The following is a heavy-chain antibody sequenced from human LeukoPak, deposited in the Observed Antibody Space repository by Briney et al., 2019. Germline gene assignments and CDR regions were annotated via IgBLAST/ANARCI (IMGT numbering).Heavy chain of an antibody. CDR3: ARDICSSTSCYGDYYYYMDV. CDR1: GHTFTSYY. J-gene: IGHJ6*03. CDR2: INPSGGST. Sequence: ASVKVSCKASGHTFTSYYMHWVRQAPGQGLEWMGIINPSGGSTSYAQKFQGRVTMTRDTSTSTVYMELSSLRSEDTAVYYCARDICSSTSCYGDYYYYMDVWGKGTTVTISS. V-gene: IGHV1-46*01. D-gene: IGHD2-2*01.